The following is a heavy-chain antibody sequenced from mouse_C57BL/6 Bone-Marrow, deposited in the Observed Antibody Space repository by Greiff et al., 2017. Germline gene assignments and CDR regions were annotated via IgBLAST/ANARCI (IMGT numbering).Heavy chain of an antibody. CDR1: GYTFTSYW. Sequence: SGTVLARPGASVKMSCKTSGYTFTSYWMHWVKQRPGQGLEWIGAIYPGNSDTSYNQKFKGKAKLTAVTAASTAYMELSSLTNEDSAVYYCTRSEDSSGPFAYWGQGTLVTVSA. CDR3: TRSEDSSGPFAY. J-gene: IGHJ3*01. CDR2: IYPGNSDT. V-gene: IGHV1-5*01. D-gene: IGHD3-2*02.